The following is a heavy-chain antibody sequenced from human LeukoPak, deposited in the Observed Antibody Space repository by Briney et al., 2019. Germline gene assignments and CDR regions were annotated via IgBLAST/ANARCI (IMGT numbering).Heavy chain of an antibody. J-gene: IGHJ3*01. CDR2: VHYSEST. CDR3: ARDRRWEQLHAFDL. V-gene: IGHV4-59*01. D-gene: IGHD1-26*01. CDR1: GDSISSYF. Sequence: PSETLSLTCTVSGDSISSYFWSWIRQPPGKGLEWIAYVHYSESTNYNPSLKSRVNISLDTAWNQFSLMLSSVTAADTALYYCARDRRWEQLHAFDLWGPGAMVTVSS.